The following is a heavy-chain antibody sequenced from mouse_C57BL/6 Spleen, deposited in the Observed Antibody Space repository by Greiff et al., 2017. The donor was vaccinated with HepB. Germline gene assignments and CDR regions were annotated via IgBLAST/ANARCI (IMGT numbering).Heavy chain of an antibody. CDR3: ARGEDYGDY. V-gene: IGHV1-82*01. Sequence: QVQLKESGPELVKPGASVKISCKASGYAFSSSWMNWVKQRPGKGLEWIGRIYPGDGDTNYNGKFKGKATLTADKSSSTAYMQLSSLTSEDSAVYFCARGEDYGDYWGQGTSVTVSS. CDR1: GYAFSSSW. J-gene: IGHJ4*01. D-gene: IGHD1-1*01. CDR2: IYPGDGDT.